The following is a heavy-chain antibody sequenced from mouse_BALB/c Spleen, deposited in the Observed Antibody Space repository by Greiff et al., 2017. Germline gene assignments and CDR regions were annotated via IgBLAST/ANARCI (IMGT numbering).Heavy chain of an antibody. CDR2: IDPENGNT. CDR1: GFNIKDYY. J-gene: IGHJ3*01. V-gene: IGHV14-1*02. CDR3: ARSLYYDYSWFAY. D-gene: IGHD2-4*01. Sequence: VQLQQSGAELVRPGALVKLSCKASGFNIKDYYMHWVKQRPEQGLEWIGWIDPENGNTIYDPKFQGKASITADTSSNTAYLQLSSLTSEDTAVYYCARSLYYDYSWFAYWGQGTLVTVSA.